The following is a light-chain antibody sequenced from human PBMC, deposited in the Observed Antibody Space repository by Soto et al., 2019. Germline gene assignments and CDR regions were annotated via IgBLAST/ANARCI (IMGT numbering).Light chain of an antibody. CDR2: AAS. Sequence: DIKMTQSPSTLSASVGDRVTITCRASQGIRNDLGWYQQEPGKAPKLLIYAASSLESGVPSRFSGSGSGTEFTLTINSLQPEDFATYYCQQSYSVPITFGQGTRLEI. CDR3: QQSYSVPIT. V-gene: IGKV1-39*01. J-gene: IGKJ5*01. CDR1: QGIRND.